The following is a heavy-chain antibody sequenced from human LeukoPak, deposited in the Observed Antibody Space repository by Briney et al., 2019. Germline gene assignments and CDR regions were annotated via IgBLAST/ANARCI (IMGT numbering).Heavy chain of an antibody. Sequence: PSETLSLTCTVSGRSISDYYWNWFRQSPGKGLEWIAYVFGSGSTNYNPSFKGRLTISADTSKNQFSLHLTSVTAADTAVYYCARGGLRQSFETTYSYYYRYYYMDVWGKGTTVTVSS. J-gene: IGHJ6*03. CDR3: ARGGLRQSFETTYSYYYRYYYMDV. V-gene: IGHV4-59*01. CDR2: VFGSGST. CDR1: GRSISDYY. D-gene: IGHD3-10*01.